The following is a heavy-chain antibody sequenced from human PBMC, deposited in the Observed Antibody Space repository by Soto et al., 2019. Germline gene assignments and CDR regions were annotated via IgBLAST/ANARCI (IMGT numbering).Heavy chain of an antibody. J-gene: IGHJ4*02. D-gene: IGHD3-22*01. V-gene: IGHV3-23*01. CDR1: GFTFSSYA. Sequence: GGSLRLSCAASGFTFSSYAMSWVRQAPGKGLEWVSAISGSGGSTYYADSVKDRFTISRDNSKNTLYLQMNSLRAEDTAVYYCAKDRGSGYYFDYWGQGTLVTVSS. CDR3: AKDRGSGYYFDY. CDR2: ISGSGGST.